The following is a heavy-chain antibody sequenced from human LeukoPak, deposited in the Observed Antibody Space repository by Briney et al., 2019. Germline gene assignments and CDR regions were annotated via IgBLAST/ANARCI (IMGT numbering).Heavy chain of an antibody. CDR2: IYYSGST. CDR1: DGSISSYY. V-gene: IGHV4-59*01. Sequence: SETLSLTCNISDGSISSYYWSWIRQPPGKGLEWIGYIYYSGSTNYNPSLKSRVTISVDTSKNQFSLKLSSVTAADTAVYYCARVGLWFGELLIDYWGQGTLVTVSS. CDR3: ARVGLWFGELLIDY. D-gene: IGHD3-10*01. J-gene: IGHJ4*02.